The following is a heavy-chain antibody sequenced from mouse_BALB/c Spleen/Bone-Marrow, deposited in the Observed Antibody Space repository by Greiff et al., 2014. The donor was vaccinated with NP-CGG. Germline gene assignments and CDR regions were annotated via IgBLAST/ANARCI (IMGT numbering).Heavy chain of an antibody. CDR1: GNTFSSYW. V-gene: IGHV1-9*01. Sequence: VQLQESGAELMKPGASVKISCKATGNTFSSYWIEWVKQRPGHGLEWIGEILPGSGITNYNEKFKGKATFTADTSSNTAYMQLGSLTSEDSAVYYCARSPYWGQGTLVTVSA. CDR3: ARSPY. J-gene: IGHJ3*01. CDR2: ILPGSGIT.